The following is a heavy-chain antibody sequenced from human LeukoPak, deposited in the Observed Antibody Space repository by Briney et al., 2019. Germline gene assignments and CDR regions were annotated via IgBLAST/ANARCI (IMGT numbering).Heavy chain of an antibody. J-gene: IGHJ4*02. Sequence: GASVKVSCKASGYTFTNYGIFWVRQAPGQGLEWMGWISACSGNTNYAQKLQGRVTMTTETSTSTAYMELESLRSDDTAVYYCAISQGSYYDTSGYLGGDYWGQGTLVTVSS. V-gene: IGHV1-18*01. CDR1: GYTFTNYG. CDR3: AISQGSYYDTSGYLGGDY. D-gene: IGHD3-22*01. CDR2: ISACSGNT.